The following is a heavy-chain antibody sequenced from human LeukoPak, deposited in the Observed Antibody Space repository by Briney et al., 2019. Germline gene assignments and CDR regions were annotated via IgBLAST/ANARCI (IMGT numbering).Heavy chain of an antibody. J-gene: IGHJ5*02. V-gene: IGHV1-2*02. Sequence: ASVKVSCKASGYTFTGYYMHWVRQAPGQGLEWMGWINPNSGGTNYAQKFQGRVTMTRDTPISTAYMELSRLRSDDTAVYYCARDSVPAEYNWFDPWGQGTLVTVSS. CDR2: INPNSGGT. D-gene: IGHD2-2*01. CDR3: ARDSVPAEYNWFDP. CDR1: GYTFTGYY.